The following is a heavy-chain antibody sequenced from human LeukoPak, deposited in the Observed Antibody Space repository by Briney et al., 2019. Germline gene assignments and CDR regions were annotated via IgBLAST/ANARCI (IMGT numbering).Heavy chain of an antibody. J-gene: IGHJ4*02. CDR2: IIPIFGTA. CDR1: GYNFISYG. CDR3: AAYSGSNRGLDY. Sequence: ASVKVSCKASGYNFISYGISWVRQAPGQGLEWMGGIIPIFGTANYAQKFQGRVTITADESTSTAYMELSSLRSEDTAVYYCAAYSGSNRGLDYWGQGTLVTVSS. V-gene: IGHV1-69*13. D-gene: IGHD1-26*01.